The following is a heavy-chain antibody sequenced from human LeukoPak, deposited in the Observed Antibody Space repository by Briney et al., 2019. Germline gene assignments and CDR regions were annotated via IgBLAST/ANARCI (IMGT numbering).Heavy chain of an antibody. D-gene: IGHD6-19*01. CDR1: GFTFDDYA. V-gene: IGHV3-43D*03. J-gene: IGHJ4*02. CDR2: ISWDGGST. CDR3: AKDRSPWLVRNYFDY. Sequence: PGGSLRLSCAASGFTFDDYAMHWVRQAPGKGLEWVSLISWDGGSTYYADSVKGRFTISRDNSKNSLYLQMSSLRAEDTALYYCAKDRSPWLVRNYFDYWGQGTLVTVSS.